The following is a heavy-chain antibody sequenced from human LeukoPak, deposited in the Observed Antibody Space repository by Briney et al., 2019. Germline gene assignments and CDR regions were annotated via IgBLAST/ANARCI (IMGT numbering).Heavy chain of an antibody. CDR1: GGSISSSSYY. D-gene: IGHD5-24*01. CDR2: IYYSGST. CDR3: ARQSRRWLQLWDWFDP. Sequence: SETLSLTCTVSGGSISSSSYYWGWIRQPPGKGLEWFGSIYYSGSTYYNPSLKSRVTISVDTSKNQFSLKLSSVTTADTAVYYCARQSRRWLQLWDWFDPWGQGTLVTVSS. V-gene: IGHV4-39*01. J-gene: IGHJ5*02.